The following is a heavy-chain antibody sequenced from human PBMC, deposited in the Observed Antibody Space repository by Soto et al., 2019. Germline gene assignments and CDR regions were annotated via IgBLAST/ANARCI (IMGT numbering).Heavy chain of an antibody. CDR1: GFSFRSYS. CDR3: ARDIGYAFDI. J-gene: IGHJ3*02. D-gene: IGHD3-16*01. Sequence: EVQLVESGGGLVQPGGSLRLSCAASGFSFRSYSMNWVRQAPGKGLEWISYITIGGGPTYNADSVQGRFTMSGDNAKDSLYLEMNSLREEDTAVYYCARDIGYAFDIWGQGTMVIVSS. CDR2: ITIGGGPT. V-gene: IGHV3-48*02.